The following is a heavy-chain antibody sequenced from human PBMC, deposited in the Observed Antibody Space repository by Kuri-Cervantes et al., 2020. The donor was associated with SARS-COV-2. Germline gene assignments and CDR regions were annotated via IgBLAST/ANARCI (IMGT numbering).Heavy chain of an antibody. CDR3: ARSAVRMVRGVIHY. CDR2: INHSGST. Sequence: SETLSLTYAVYGGSFSGYYWSWIRQPPGKGLEWIGEINHSGSTNYNPSLKSRVTISVDTSKNQFSLKLSSVTAADTAMYYCARSAVRMVRGVIHYWGQGTLVTVSS. CDR1: GGSFSGYY. V-gene: IGHV4-34*01. D-gene: IGHD3-10*01. J-gene: IGHJ4*02.